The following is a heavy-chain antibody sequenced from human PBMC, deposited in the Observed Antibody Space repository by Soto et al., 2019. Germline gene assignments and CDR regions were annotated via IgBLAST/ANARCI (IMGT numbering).Heavy chain of an antibody. D-gene: IGHD1-26*01. CDR2: ISIDGSRT. CDR1: GFIFSIYA. V-gene: IGHV3-64*04. J-gene: IGHJ4*02. Sequence: GGSLRLSCSGSGFIFSIYAIHWVRQAPGKGLEYVSFISIDGSRTHYADSVKGRFTISRDNSKNTLYLQMNSLRAEDTAVYYCARLVSAAANDYWGQGTLVTVSS. CDR3: ARLVSAAANDY.